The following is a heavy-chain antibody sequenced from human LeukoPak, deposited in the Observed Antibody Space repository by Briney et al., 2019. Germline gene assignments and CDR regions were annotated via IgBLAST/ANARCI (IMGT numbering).Heavy chain of an antibody. J-gene: IGHJ5*02. CDR2: IYYSGST. CDR3: ARHFVVPAATIWLDP. Sequence: PSETLSLTCTVSGGSISSGGYYWSWIRQHPWKGLEWTGYIYYSGSTYYNPSLNRRVTISVDPAKNQFSLELSSVPAADTAVYYCARHFVVPAATIWLDPWGQGTLVTVSS. D-gene: IGHD2-2*01. V-gene: IGHV4-31*03. CDR1: GGSISSGGYY.